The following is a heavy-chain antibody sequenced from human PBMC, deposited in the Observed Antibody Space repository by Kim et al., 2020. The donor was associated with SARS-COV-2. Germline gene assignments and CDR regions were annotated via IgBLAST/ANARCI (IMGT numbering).Heavy chain of an antibody. D-gene: IGHD3-9*01. V-gene: IGHV3-21*01. CDR3: ARVTGAYDILTGRDYYGMDV. CDR1: GATFSSYS. J-gene: IGHJ6*02. Sequence: GGSLRLSCAASGATFSSYSMNWFRQAPGKGLEWVSSISSSSNYIYYADSVKGRFTTSRDNTKNSLYLQMNSLTAEGTAVYYCARVTGAYDILTGRDYYGMDVWSQGTTVTVSS. CDR2: ISSSSNYI.